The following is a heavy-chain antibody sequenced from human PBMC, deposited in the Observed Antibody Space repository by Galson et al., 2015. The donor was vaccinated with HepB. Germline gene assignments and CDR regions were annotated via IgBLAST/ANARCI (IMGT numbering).Heavy chain of an antibody. CDR1: GFTFSSYS. CDR3: ARDEGDGSDAFDI. V-gene: IGHV3-21*01. CDR2: ISSSSSYI. D-gene: IGHD5-24*01. Sequence: SLRLSCAASGFTFSSYSMNWVRQAPGKGLEWVSSISSSSSYIYYADSVKGRFTISRDNAKNSLYLQMNSLRAEDTAVYHCARDEGDGSDAFDIWGQGTMVTVSS. J-gene: IGHJ3*02.